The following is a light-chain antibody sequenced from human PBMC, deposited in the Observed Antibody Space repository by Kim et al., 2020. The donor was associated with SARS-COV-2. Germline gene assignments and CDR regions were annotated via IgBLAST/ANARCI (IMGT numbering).Light chain of an antibody. CDR3: QSYNLTPCT. J-gene: IGKJ1*01. Sequence: IQMTQSPSSLSASVGDRVTVTCRASEDISSYLVWYQQKPGKAPKPLIYAASTLQTGVPSRFSGSRSGTDFTLTISGLQSEDAATYYCQSYNLTPCTFGQRTKVDIK. V-gene: IGKV1-27*01. CDR2: AAS. CDR1: EDISSY.